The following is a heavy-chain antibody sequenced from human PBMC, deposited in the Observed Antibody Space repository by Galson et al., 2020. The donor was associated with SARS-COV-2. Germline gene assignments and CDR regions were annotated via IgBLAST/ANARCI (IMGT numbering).Heavy chain of an antibody. CDR1: GYTLTELS. Sequence: ASVKVSCKVSGYTLTELSMHWVRQAPGKGLEWMGGFDPEDGETIYAQKFQGRVTMTEDTSTDTAYMELSSLRSEDTAVYYCATGTAIDYPNWCAPWGQGTLVTVSS. CDR2: FDPEDGET. J-gene: IGHJ5*02. V-gene: IGHV1-24*01. D-gene: IGHD3-16*01. CDR3: ATGTAIDYPNWCAP.